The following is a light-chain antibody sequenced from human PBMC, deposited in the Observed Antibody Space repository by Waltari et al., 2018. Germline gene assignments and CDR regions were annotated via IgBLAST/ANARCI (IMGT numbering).Light chain of an antibody. Sequence: LQITQSPHTLSASVGDRVTITCRASQSITTLLHWYQQRPGKAPKLLIYASSRLQSGVPSRFSGSGSGTDFTLTISSLQPEDFATYYCQQSYSTPSFGGGTKVEI. CDR3: QQSYSTPS. CDR1: QSITTL. J-gene: IGKJ4*01. V-gene: IGKV1-39*01. CDR2: ASS.